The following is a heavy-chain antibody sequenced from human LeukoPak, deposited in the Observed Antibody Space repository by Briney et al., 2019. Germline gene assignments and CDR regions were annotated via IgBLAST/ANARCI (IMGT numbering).Heavy chain of an antibody. CDR3: ARAQGPVVVVPGANWYFDL. Sequence: ASVKVSCKASGYTLSSYGISWVRQAPGQGLEWMGWISGYNSNTKYAQNIQGRVTITIDTSTSTAYMELRSLRSDDTAVYYCARAQGPVVVVPGANWYFDLWGRGTLVTVSS. J-gene: IGHJ2*01. D-gene: IGHD2-2*01. CDR1: GYTLSSYG. V-gene: IGHV1-18*01. CDR2: ISGYNSNT.